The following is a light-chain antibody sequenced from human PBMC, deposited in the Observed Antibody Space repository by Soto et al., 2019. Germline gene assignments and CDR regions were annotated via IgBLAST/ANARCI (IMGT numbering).Light chain of an antibody. CDR1: QSVSSSY. CDR3: QQYYSTPWT. Sequence: EIVLTQSPGTLSLSPGERATLSCRASQSVSSSYLAWYQQKPGQAPRLLISGASSRATGIPDRFTGGGSGTDFTLTISSLQAEDVAVYYCQQYYSTPWTFGQGTKVEIK. J-gene: IGKJ1*01. V-gene: IGKV3-20*01. CDR2: GAS.